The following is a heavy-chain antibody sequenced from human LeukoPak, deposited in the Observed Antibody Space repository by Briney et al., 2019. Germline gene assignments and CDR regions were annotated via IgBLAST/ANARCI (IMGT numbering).Heavy chain of an antibody. CDR3: SRESGPFCPFGY. V-gene: IGHV4/OR15-8*02. CDR2: ISLAGQT. J-gene: IGHJ4*02. Sequence: SETLSLTCGVSGGSISGTNWWSWVCQPPGQGLEWIGEISLAGQTNYNPSLNGRVTMSLDKSSNQLSLHLTSVTAADTATYYCSRESGPFCPFGYWGQGTLVIVSS. D-gene: IGHD1-26*01. CDR1: GGSISGTNW.